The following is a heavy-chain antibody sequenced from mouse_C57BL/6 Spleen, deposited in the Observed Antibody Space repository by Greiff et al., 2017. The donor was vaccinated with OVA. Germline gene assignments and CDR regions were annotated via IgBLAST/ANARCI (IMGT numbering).Heavy chain of an antibody. CDR3: ARTYYYGSSYGNYYAMDY. Sequence: EVQVVESGGGLVKPGGSLKLSCAASGFTFSDYGMHWVRQAPEKGLEWVAYISSGSSTIYYADTVKGRFTISRDNAKNTLFLQMTRLRSEDTAMYYCARTYYYGSSYGNYYAMDYWGQGTSVTVSS. V-gene: IGHV5-17*01. J-gene: IGHJ4*01. D-gene: IGHD1-1*01. CDR1: GFTFSDYG. CDR2: ISSGSSTI.